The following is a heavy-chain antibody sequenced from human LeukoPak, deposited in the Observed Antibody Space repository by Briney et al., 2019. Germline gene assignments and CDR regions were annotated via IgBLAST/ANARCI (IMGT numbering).Heavy chain of an antibody. V-gene: IGHV3-11*01. Sequence: PGGSLRLSCAASGFTFSDYYMSWIRQAPGKGLEWVSYISSSGSTIYYADSVKGRFTISRDNAKNSLYLQMNSLRAEDTAVYYCASPTAVDIVAKIHLDYYYGMDVWGHGTTVTVSS. CDR2: ISSSGSTI. J-gene: IGHJ6*02. CDR3: ASPTAVDIVAKIHLDYYYGMDV. CDR1: GFTFSDYY. D-gene: IGHD5-12*01.